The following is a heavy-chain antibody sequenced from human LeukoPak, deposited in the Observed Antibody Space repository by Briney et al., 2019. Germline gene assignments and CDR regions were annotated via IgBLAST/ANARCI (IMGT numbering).Heavy chain of an antibody. V-gene: IGHV4-39*01. CDR2: IYYSGST. CDR1: GGSISSSSYY. CDR3: ARRPSIAVAGTLFDY. Sequence: SETLSLTCTVSGGSISSSSYYWGGIRQPPGKGLEWIGSIYYSGSTYYNPSLKSRVTISVDTSKNQFSLKLSSVTAADTAVYYCARRPSIAVAGTLFDYWGQGTLVTVSS. J-gene: IGHJ4*02. D-gene: IGHD6-19*01.